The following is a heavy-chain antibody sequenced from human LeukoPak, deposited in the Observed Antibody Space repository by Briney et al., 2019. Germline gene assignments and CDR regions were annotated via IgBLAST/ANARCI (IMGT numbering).Heavy chain of an antibody. CDR1: GGSISSGGYS. D-gene: IGHD6-19*01. CDR3: ARNGIAVAGPLNDLNWFDP. J-gene: IGHJ5*02. V-gene: IGHV4-30-2*01. Sequence: SQTLSLTCAVSGGSISSGGYSWSWIRQPPGKGLEWIGYIYHSGSTYYNPSLKSRVTISVDRSKNQFSLKLSSVTAADTAVYYCARNGIAVAGPLNDLNWFDPWGQGTLVTVSS. CDR2: IYHSGST.